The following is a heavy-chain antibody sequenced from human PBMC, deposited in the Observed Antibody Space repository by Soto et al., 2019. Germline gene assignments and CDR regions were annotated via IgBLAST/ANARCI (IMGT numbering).Heavy chain of an antibody. Sequence: WASVKVSCKASGYTFTSYYMHWVRQAPGQGLEWMGRINPSSSRTVYTQKFQGRVTVSTDTSISTAYMELSSLTSEDTAVYYCARAPLGIRVVVTALDYWGQGTLVTVSS. CDR3: ARAPLGIRVVVTALDY. V-gene: IGHV1-46*01. D-gene: IGHD2-21*02. CDR2: INPSSSRT. J-gene: IGHJ4*02. CDR1: GYTFTSYY.